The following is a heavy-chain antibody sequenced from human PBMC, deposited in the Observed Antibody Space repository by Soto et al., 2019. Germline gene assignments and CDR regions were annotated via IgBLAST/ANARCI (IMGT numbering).Heavy chain of an antibody. V-gene: IGHV5-51*01. CDR3: ARKDIAGNSVDF. CDR1: GYSVTAYW. Sequence: HXESLKISCKACGYSVTAYWIGWVRQMPGKGLEWMGIIYPGDSDTRYSPSFQGQVTISADKSISTAYLQWSSLKASDSAMFYCARKDIAGNSVDFWGQGTLVTVSS. CDR2: IYPGDSDT. J-gene: IGHJ4*02. D-gene: IGHD6-13*01.